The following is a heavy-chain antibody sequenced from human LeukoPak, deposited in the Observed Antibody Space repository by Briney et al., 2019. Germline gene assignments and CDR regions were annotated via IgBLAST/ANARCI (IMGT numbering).Heavy chain of an antibody. J-gene: IGHJ6*02. CDR3: ARDRYYDFWSGPNNYYGMDV. V-gene: IGHV1-2*02. CDR1: GYTFTGYY. Sequence: ASVKVSCKASGYTFTGYYMHWVRQAPGQGLEWMGWINPNSGGTNYAQKFQGRVTMTRDTSISTAYMELSRLRSDDTAVYYCARDRYYDFWSGPNNYYGMDVWGQGTTVTVSS. D-gene: IGHD3-3*01. CDR2: INPNSGGT.